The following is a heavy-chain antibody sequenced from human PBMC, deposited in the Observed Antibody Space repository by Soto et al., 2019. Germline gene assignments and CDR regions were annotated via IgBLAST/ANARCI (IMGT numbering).Heavy chain of an antibody. V-gene: IGHV4-39*01. CDR3: ASSYYDFCSGPAWDY. Sequence: PSETLSLTCPVSGGSISSSSYYWGWIRQPPGKGLEWIGSIYYSGSTYYDTSLKSRVTISVDTSQNKFSLKLSSVTAADTAVYYCASSYYDFCSGPAWDYWGQGTLVTV. CDR1: GGSISSSSYY. D-gene: IGHD3-3*01. CDR2: IYYSGST. J-gene: IGHJ4*02.